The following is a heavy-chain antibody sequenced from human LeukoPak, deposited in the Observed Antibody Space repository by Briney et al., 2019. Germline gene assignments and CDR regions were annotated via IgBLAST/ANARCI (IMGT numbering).Heavy chain of an antibody. J-gene: IGHJ4*02. CDR1: GFTFSSYA. CDR3: AREANWGGNYFDY. V-gene: IGHV3-23*01. CDR2: ISGSGGST. Sequence: PGGSLRLSCAASGFTFSSYAMSWVRQAPGKGLEWVSTISGSGGSTYYADSVKGRFTTSRDNSKNTLYLQMNSLRAEDTAVYYCAREANWGGNYFDYWGQGTLVTVSS. D-gene: IGHD7-27*01.